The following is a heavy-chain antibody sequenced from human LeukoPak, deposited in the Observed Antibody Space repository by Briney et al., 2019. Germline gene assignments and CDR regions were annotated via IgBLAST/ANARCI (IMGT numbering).Heavy chain of an antibody. D-gene: IGHD5-12*01. CDR3: ARDRYNNVGGYSGYDLPDYFDY. Sequence: PGGSLRLSCAASGFTFSSYWMSWVRQAPGKGLEWVANIKQDGSEKYYVDSVKGRFTISRDNAKNSLYLQMNSLRAEDTAVYYCARDRYNNVGGYSGYDLPDYFDYWGQGTLVTVSS. CDR1: GFTFSSYW. CDR2: IKQDGSEK. J-gene: IGHJ4*02. V-gene: IGHV3-7*01.